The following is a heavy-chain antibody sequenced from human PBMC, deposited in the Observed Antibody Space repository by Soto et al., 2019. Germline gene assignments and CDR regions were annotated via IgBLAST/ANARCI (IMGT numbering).Heavy chain of an antibody. V-gene: IGHV4-30-4*01. CDR3: ARAEWYKRGIVVVLYYFDY. J-gene: IGHJ4*02. D-gene: IGHD3-22*01. CDR2: IYYSGST. Sequence: SETLSLTCTVSGGSISSGDYYWSWIRQPPGKGLEWIGYIYYSGSTYYNPSLKSRVTISVDTSKNQFSLKLSSVTAADTAVYYCARAEWYKRGIVVVLYYFDYWGQGTLVTVSS. CDR1: GGSISSGDYY.